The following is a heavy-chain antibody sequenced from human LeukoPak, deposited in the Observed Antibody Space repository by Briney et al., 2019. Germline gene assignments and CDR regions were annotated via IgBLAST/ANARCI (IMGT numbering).Heavy chain of an antibody. D-gene: IGHD2-8*02. J-gene: IGHJ6*02. Sequence: GGSLRLSCAASGFSLSGYWMHWVRQAPGKGLVWVSRIGPDGTGITYADSVKGRFTISRDIAKNTVYLQMNSLRAEDAAPYYCTRVQAGRSGLMDVWGRGTTVTVSS. CDR3: TRVQAGRSGLMDV. CDR2: IGPDGTGI. V-gene: IGHV3-74*01. CDR1: GFSLSGYW.